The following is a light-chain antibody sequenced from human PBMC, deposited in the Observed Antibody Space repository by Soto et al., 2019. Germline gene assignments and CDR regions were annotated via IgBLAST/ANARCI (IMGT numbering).Light chain of an antibody. CDR2: GAS. J-gene: IGKJ1*01. V-gene: IGKV3-20*01. CDR3: QQYGNSRGT. CDR1: QSFSSRK. Sequence: EIVLAQSPGTLSLPPGERATLSCRASQSFSSRKIAWFQQKPGQAPRLLMYGASSRGTGIPDRFSGGGSGTDFTLTISRLEPEDFAVYYCQQYGNSRGTFGQGTKVDIK.